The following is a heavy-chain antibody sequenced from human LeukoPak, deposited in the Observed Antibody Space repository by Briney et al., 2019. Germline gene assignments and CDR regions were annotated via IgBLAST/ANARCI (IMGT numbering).Heavy chain of an antibody. CDR1: GFTFSGYV. CDR2: VSGSGSSP. CDR3: AKDSLYDTGY. J-gene: IGHJ4*02. Sequence: GGSLRLSCAASGFTFSGYVMSWVRQAPGKGLEWVSAVSGSGSSPYYADSVKGRFTISRDNARNTLYLQMNSLRVEDTAVYYCAKDSLYDTGYWGQGTLVTVSS. V-gene: IGHV3-23*01. D-gene: IGHD3-22*01.